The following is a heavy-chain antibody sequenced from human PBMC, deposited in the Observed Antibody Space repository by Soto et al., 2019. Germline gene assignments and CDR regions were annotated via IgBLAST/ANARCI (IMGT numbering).Heavy chain of an antibody. CDR1: GYIFSNYW. J-gene: IGHJ6*02. CDR2: IFPGDSDT. D-gene: IGHD1-26*01. V-gene: IGHV5-51*01. CDR3: AAPGGFGMDV. Sequence: GESLKISCKGSGYIFSNYWIGWVRQKPGKGLERMGIIFPGDSDTRYAPSFQGQVTISADKSINTAYVQWSSLKASDTAMYYCAAPGGFGMDVWGQGTSVTVS.